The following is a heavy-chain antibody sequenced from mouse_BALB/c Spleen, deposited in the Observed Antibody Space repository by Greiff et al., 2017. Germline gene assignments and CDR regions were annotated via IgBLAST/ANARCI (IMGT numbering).Heavy chain of an antibody. Sequence: EGNLVESGGGLVKPGGSLKLSCAASGFTFSSYAMSWVRQTPEKRLEWVASISSGGSTYYPDSVKGRFTISRDNARNILYLQMSSLRSEDTAMYYCARGNYEDAMDYWGQGTSVTVSS. D-gene: IGHD2-4*01. V-gene: IGHV5-6-5*01. CDR2: ISSGGST. CDR1: GFTFSSYA. J-gene: IGHJ4*01. CDR3: ARGNYEDAMDY.